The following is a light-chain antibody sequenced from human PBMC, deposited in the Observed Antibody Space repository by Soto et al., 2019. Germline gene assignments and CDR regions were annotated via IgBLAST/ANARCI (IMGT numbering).Light chain of an antibody. Sequence: IVVTQYPVNLYFSPGERATLSCRSSQSVSSYLAWYQQRPGQAPRLLIHDASHRAAGIPARFSGSGFGTDFTLTISSLEPEDAAVYYCQQRSNLPPITFGQGTLLEIK. V-gene: IGKV3-11*01. CDR1: QSVSSY. CDR2: DAS. J-gene: IGKJ5*01. CDR3: QQRSNLPPIT.